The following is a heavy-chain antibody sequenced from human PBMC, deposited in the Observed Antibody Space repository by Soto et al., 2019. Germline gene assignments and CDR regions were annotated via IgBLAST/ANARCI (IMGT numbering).Heavy chain of an antibody. CDR1: GYAFTNNY. J-gene: IGHJ6*02. CDR2: INPSGGST. V-gene: IGHV1-46*01. CDR3: AKDNSYYAMDV. Sequence: APVKVSCKASGYAFTNNYMHWVRQAPGQGPEWMGMINPSGGSTNYAQKFQGRVTMTRDTSTSTVYMELSSLRSDDTAVYYCAKDNSYYAMDVWGQGTTVTVSS.